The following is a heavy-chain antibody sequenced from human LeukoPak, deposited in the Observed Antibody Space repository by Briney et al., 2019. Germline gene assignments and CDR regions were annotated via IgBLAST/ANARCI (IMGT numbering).Heavy chain of an antibody. Sequence: PSETLSLTCTVSGGSISSYYWSWLRQPAGKGLEWIGRIYTSGSTNYNPSLKSRVTMSVDTSKNQFSLRLSSVTAADTAVYYCARLSIAAAGSYYFDCWGQGTLVTVSS. CDR3: ARLSIAAAGSYYFDC. J-gene: IGHJ4*02. CDR1: GGSISSYY. CDR2: IYTSGST. V-gene: IGHV4-4*07. D-gene: IGHD6-13*01.